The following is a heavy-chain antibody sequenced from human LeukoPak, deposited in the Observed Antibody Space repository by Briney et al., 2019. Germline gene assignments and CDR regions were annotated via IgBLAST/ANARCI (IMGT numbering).Heavy chain of an antibody. V-gene: IGHV3-9*03. CDR1: GFTFDDYA. Sequence: GGSLRLSCAASGFTFDDYAMHWVRRAPGKGLEWVSGISWNSGSIGYADSVKGRFTISRDNAKNSLYLQMNSLRAEDMALYYCAKGGVRGGLDYWGQGTLVTVSS. CDR2: ISWNSGSI. D-gene: IGHD2-8*01. J-gene: IGHJ4*02. CDR3: AKGGVRGGLDY.